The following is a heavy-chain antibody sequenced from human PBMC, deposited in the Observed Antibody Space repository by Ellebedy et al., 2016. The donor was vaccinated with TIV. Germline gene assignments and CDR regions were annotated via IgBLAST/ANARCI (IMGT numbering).Heavy chain of an antibody. V-gene: IGHV4-34*01. J-gene: IGHJ6*02. Sequence: SETLSLXXAVYGGSFSGYYWSWIRQPPGKGLEWIGEINHSGSTNYNPSLKSRVTISVDTSKNQFSLKLSSVTAADTAVYYCARGPIYAPRWFGELSVEKPAYYYGMDVWGQGTTVTVSS. CDR3: ARGPIYAPRWFGELSVEKPAYYYGMDV. CDR1: GGSFSGYY. D-gene: IGHD3-10*01. CDR2: INHSGST.